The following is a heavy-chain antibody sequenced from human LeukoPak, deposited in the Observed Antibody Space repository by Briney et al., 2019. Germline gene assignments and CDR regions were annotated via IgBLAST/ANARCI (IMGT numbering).Heavy chain of an antibody. Sequence: ASVKVSCKASGYTFTGYYMHWVRQAPGQGLEWMGWINPNSGGTNYAQKFQGRVTMTRDTSISTAYMELSSLRSDDTAVYYCARDRWEVAPTDYYYYGMDVWGQGTTVTVSS. CDR3: ARDRWEVAPTDYYYYGMDV. CDR2: INPNSGGT. CDR1: GYTFTGYY. D-gene: IGHD1-26*01. V-gene: IGHV1-2*02. J-gene: IGHJ6*02.